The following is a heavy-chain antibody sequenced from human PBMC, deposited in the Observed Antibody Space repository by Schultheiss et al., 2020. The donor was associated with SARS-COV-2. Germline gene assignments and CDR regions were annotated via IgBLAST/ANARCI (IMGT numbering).Heavy chain of an antibody. Sequence: SETLSLTCTVSGYSISSGYYWGWIRQPPGKGLEWIGSIYHSGSTYYNPSLKSRVTISVDTSKNQFSLKLSSVTAADTAVYYCARDSGYSYGYDYYGMDVWGQGTTVTVSS. V-gene: IGHV4-38-2*02. J-gene: IGHJ6*02. D-gene: IGHD5-18*01. CDR1: GYSISSGYY. CDR2: IYHSGST. CDR3: ARDSGYSYGYDYYGMDV.